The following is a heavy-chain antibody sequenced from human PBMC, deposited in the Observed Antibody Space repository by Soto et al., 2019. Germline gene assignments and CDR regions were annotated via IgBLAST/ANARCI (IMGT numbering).Heavy chain of an antibody. J-gene: IGHJ5*02. CDR2: INQDGSEK. Sequence: GGSLRLSCEVSGFTFGSYWMSWVRQAPGKGLEWVASINQDGSEKYYVDSVKGRFTISRDNAKNSLYLQMNSLRVEDTAVYYCARPPIVIVPAAINWFDPWGQGTLVTVSS. CDR3: ARPPIVIVPAAINWFDP. D-gene: IGHD2-2*01. V-gene: IGHV3-7*01. CDR1: GFTFGSYW.